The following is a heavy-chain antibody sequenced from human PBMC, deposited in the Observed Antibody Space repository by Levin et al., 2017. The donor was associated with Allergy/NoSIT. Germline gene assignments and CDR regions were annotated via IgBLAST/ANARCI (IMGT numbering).Heavy chain of an antibody. CDR3: AREGSTSANKDYYYGMDV. D-gene: IGHD2-2*01. V-gene: IGHV3-21*01. CDR2: ISSSSSYI. CDR1: GFTFSSYS. Sequence: GGSLRLSCAASGFTFSSYSMNWVRQAPGKGLEWVSSISSSSSYIYYADSVKGRFTISRDNAKNSLYLQMNSLRAEDTAVYYCAREGSTSANKDYYYGMDVWGQGTTVTVSS. J-gene: IGHJ6*02.